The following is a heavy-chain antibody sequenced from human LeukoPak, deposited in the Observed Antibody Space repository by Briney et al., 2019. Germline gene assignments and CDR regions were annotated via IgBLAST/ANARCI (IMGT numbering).Heavy chain of an antibody. CDR2: ISGSGGST. CDR1: GFTFSSYA. V-gene: IGHV3-23*01. Sequence: PGGSLRLSCAASGFTFSSYAMSWVRQAPGKGLEWVSAISGSGGSTYYADSVKGRFTISGDNSKNTLYLQMNSLRAEDTAVYYCAKRPGNLWFGRGPYFDYWGQGTLVTVSS. CDR3: AKRPGNLWFGRGPYFDY. J-gene: IGHJ4*02. D-gene: IGHD3-10*01.